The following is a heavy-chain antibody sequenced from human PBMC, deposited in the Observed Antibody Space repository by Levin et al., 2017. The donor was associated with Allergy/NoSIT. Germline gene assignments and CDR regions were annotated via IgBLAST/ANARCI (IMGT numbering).Heavy chain of an antibody. V-gene: IGHV4-39*07. CDR3: ARVSDGPWLVNY. CDR1: GGSISSSSYY. J-gene: IGHJ4*02. Sequence: SETLSLTCTVSGGSISSSSYYWGWIRQPPGKGLEWIGSIYYSGSTYYNPSLKSRVTISVDTSKNQFSLKLSSVTAADTAVYYCARVSDGPWLVNYWGQGTLVTVSS. CDR2: IYYSGST. D-gene: IGHD6-19*01.